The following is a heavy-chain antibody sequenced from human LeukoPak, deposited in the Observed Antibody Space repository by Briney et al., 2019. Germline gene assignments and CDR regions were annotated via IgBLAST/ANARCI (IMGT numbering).Heavy chain of an antibody. D-gene: IGHD3-22*01. CDR1: GFTFSDYY. J-gene: IGHJ4*02. CDR3: ARDPNYYDSSGYPDY. V-gene: IGHV3-11*01. CDR2: ISSSGSTI. Sequence: GGSLRLSGAASGFTFSDYYMSWIRQAPGKGLEWVSYISSSGSTIYYADSVKGRFTISRDNAKNSLYLQMNSLRAEDTAVYYCARDPNYYDSSGYPDYWGQGTLVTVSS.